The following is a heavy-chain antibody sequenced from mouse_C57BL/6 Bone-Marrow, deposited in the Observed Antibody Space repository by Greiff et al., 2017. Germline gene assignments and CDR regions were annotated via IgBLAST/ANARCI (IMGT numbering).Heavy chain of an antibody. CDR3: ARLTYYFDY. V-gene: IGHV1-54*01. D-gene: IGHD4-1*01. CDR2: IYPGSGST. CDR1: GYAFTNYL. J-gene: IGHJ2*01. Sequence: VQLQQSGAELVRPGTSVKVSCKASGYAFTNYLIEWVKQRPGQGLEWIGDIYPGSGSTNYNEKFKSKATLTVDTSSSTAYMQLSSLTSEDSAVYYCARLTYYFDYWGQGTTLTVSS.